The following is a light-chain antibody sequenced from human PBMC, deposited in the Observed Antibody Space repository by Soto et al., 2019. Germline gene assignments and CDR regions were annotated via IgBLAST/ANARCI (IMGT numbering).Light chain of an antibody. J-gene: IGKJ2*01. CDR3: QRYGSSPPYT. Sequence: EVVLTQSPGTLSLSPGERATLSCRASQSVSNNYFAWYQQKPGQAPRLLIFGSSDRATGIPDRFSGSGSGTDFTLTISRREPEDVAVYYCQRYGSSPPYTFGQGTKLEI. CDR1: QSVSNNY. V-gene: IGKV3-20*01. CDR2: GSS.